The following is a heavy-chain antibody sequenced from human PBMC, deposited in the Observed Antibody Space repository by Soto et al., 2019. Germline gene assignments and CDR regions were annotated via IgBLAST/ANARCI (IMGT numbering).Heavy chain of an antibody. CDR3: ARDLRFLPTVGLDV. CDR2: IYYSGST. D-gene: IGHD4-17*01. V-gene: IGHV4-59*12. CDR1: GGSISSYY. J-gene: IGHJ6*02. Sequence: SETLSLTCTVSGGSISSYYWSWIRQPPGKGLEWIGYIYYSGSTYYNPSLKSRVTISVDTSKNQFSLKLSSVTAADTAVYYCARDLRFLPTVGLDVWGQGTTVTVSS.